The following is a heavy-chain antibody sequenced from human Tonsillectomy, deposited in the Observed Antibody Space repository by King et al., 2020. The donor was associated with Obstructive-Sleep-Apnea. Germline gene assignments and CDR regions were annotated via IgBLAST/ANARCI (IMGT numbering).Heavy chain of an antibody. D-gene: IGHD6-19*01. J-gene: IGHJ4*02. CDR3: ARGSYSSGWEGDY. CDR1: GFTFSNYG. V-gene: IGHV3-30*02. Sequence: VQLVESGGGVVQPGRSLRLSCAASGFTFSNYGMHWVRQAPGKGLEWVAFIRYDGSNKYYGDSAKGPFTISRDHSKNTQYLQMNSLRPEDTAVYYCARGSYSSGWEGDYWGQGTLVIVSS. CDR2: IRYDGSNK.